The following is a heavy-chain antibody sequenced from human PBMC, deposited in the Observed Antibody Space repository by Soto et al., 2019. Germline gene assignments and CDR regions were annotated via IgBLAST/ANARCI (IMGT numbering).Heavy chain of an antibody. J-gene: IGHJ1*01. Sequence: SGPTLVNPTQTLTLTCTFSGFSLTTSGVGVGWIRQPPGKALEWLALIYWSDDKRYSPSLKSRLTITKDSSKNQVVLTMTNMDPVDTATYYCAHRLGIAAAGTYEYFKHWGQGTLVTVSS. CDR2: IYWSDDK. D-gene: IGHD6-13*01. CDR3: AHRLGIAAAGTYEYFKH. V-gene: IGHV2-5*01. CDR1: GFSLTTSGVG.